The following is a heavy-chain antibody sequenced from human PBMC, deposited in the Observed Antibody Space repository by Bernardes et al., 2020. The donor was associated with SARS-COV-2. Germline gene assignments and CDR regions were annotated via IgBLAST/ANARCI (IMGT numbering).Heavy chain of an antibody. CDR2: SNDDGRST. Sequence: GSLRLSCAASGFTFSTYWMHWVRQAPGKGLVWIARSNDDGRSTSYADSVEGRFTISRDNAKNTLYLQMNSLGAEDTAVYYCARSFRSLVIPAFHGMDVWGQGTTVTVSS. CDR3: ARSFRSLVIPAFHGMDV. J-gene: IGHJ6*02. V-gene: IGHV3-74*01. D-gene: IGHD2-2*01. CDR1: GFTFSTYW.